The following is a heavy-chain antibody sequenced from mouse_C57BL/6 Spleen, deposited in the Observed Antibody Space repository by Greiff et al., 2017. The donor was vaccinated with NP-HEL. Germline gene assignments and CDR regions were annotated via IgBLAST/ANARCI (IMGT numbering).Heavy chain of an antibody. Sequence: VQLQQSGAELVKPGASVKISCKASGYAFSSYWMNWVKQRPGKGLEWIGQIYPGDGDTNYNGKFKGKATLTADKSSSTAYMQLSSLTSEDSAVYFCAGGTTVVANGAMDYWGQGTSVTVSS. CDR3: AGGTTVVANGAMDY. CDR1: GYAFSSYW. D-gene: IGHD1-1*01. CDR2: IYPGDGDT. V-gene: IGHV1-80*01. J-gene: IGHJ4*01.